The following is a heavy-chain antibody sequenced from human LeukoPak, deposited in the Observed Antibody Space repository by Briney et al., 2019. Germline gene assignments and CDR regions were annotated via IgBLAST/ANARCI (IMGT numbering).Heavy chain of an antibody. CDR3: ARANIVVVVAATRHYYMDV. CDR2: INPNSGGT. V-gene: IGHV1-2*02. D-gene: IGHD2-15*01. Sequence: GASVKVSCKASGYTFTGYYMHWVRQAPGQGLEWMGWINPNSGGTNYAQKFQGRVTMTRDTSISTAYMELSRLRSGDTAVYCCARANIVVVVAATRHYYMDVWGKGTTVTVSS. CDR1: GYTFTGYY. J-gene: IGHJ6*03.